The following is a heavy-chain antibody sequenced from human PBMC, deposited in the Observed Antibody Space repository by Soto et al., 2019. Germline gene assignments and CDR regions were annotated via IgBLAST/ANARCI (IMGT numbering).Heavy chain of an antibody. CDR1: GGTFSSYA. Sequence: VASVKVSCKASGGTFSSYAISWVRQAPGQGLEWMGGIIPIFGTANYAQKFQGRVTITADESTSTAYMELSSLRAEDTAVYYCARTINFGLPGNGMDVWGQGTTVTVSS. J-gene: IGHJ6*02. D-gene: IGHD3-16*01. V-gene: IGHV1-69*13. CDR3: ARTINFGLPGNGMDV. CDR2: IIPIFGTA.